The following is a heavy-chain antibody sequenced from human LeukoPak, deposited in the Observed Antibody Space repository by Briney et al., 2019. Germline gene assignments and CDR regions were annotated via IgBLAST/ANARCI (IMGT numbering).Heavy chain of an antibody. CDR1: GGSFSSYY. D-gene: IGHD3-10*01. CDR3: ARRATSMVPNYLDY. V-gene: IGHV4-59*08. J-gene: IGHJ4*02. CDR2: VYYSGSA. Sequence: SETLSLTCSVSGGSFSSYYWSWIRQSPGKGLEWIGHVYYSGSADYNPSLKSRVTISVDTSQNQFSLKLTSVTAADTAVYYCARRATSMVPNYLDYWGQGTLVTVSS.